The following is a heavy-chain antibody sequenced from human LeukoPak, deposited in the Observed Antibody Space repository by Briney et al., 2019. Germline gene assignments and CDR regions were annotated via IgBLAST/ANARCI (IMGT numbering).Heavy chain of an antibody. Sequence: GASVKVSCKASGYTFTSYGISWVRQAPGQGLEWMGRIIPILGIANYAQKFQGRVTITADKSTSTAYMELSSLRSEDTAVYYCAREGNDYGDYWGQGTLVTVSS. V-gene: IGHV1-69*04. CDR2: IIPILGIA. CDR1: GYTFTSYG. J-gene: IGHJ4*02. CDR3: AREGNDYGDY.